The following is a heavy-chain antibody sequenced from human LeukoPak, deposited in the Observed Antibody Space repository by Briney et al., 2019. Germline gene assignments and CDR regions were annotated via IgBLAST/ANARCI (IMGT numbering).Heavy chain of an antibody. V-gene: IGHV1-8*01. J-gene: IGHJ4*02. CDR3: AREVRRGTYHC. CDR1: GYTFTTYS. D-gene: IGHD3-16*02. CDR2: MNPNSGGS. Sequence: ASVKVSCKASGYTFTTYSINWVRQATGQGLEWMGWMNPNSGGSGPAQKFQGRVTMTWNTPISTAYMEVSSLTSDDTAVYSCAREVRRGTYHCWGQGTLVTVTP.